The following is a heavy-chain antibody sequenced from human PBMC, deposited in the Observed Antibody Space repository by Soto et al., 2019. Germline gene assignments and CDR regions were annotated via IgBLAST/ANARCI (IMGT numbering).Heavy chain of an antibody. Sequence: PGGSLRLSCAASGFPFSFYSMNWVRQAPGKGLEWISYITSISSAINYADSVRGRFTISRDNAMRSLFLHMNSLRDEDTAVYYCARDGKGAAYTHGPYYFDYWGQGALVTVSS. V-gene: IGHV3-48*02. CDR3: ARDGKGAAYTHGPYYFDY. D-gene: IGHD1-1*01. CDR2: ITSISSAI. CDR1: GFPFSFYS. J-gene: IGHJ4*02.